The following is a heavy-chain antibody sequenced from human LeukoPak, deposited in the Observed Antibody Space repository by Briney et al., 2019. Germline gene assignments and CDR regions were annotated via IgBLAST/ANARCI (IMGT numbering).Heavy chain of an antibody. J-gene: IGHJ3*02. CDR3: ARHVEDIVVVPAAPLDAFDI. D-gene: IGHD2-2*01. CDR1: GGSISSSSYY. CDR2: IYYSGST. Sequence: KTSETLSLTCTVSGGSISSSSYYWGWIRQPPGKGLEWIGSIYYSGSTYYNPSLKSRVTISVDTSKNQFSLKLSSVTAADTAVYYCARHVEDIVVVPAAPLDAFDIWGQGTMVTVSS. V-gene: IGHV4-39*01.